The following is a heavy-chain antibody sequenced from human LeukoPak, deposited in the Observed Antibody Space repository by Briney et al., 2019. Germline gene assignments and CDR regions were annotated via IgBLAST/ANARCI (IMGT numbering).Heavy chain of an antibody. V-gene: IGHV4-34*01. Sequence: SETLSLTCAVYGGSFSGYYWSWIRQPPGKGLEWIGEINHSGSTNYNPSLMSRATISVDTSKNQFSLKLSFVTAADTAVYYCASGGIYYGAAFDFWGQGTLVTVSS. CDR3: ASGGIYYGAAFDF. D-gene: IGHD1-26*01. CDR1: GGSFSGYY. J-gene: IGHJ4*02. CDR2: INHSGST.